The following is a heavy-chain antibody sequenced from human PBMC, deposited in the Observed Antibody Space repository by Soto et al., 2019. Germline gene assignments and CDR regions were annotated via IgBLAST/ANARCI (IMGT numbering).Heavy chain of an antibody. CDR2: IYPRGGNI. J-gene: IGHJ6*02. D-gene: IGHD6-19*01. CDR3: ARDWIAVAGSISFSQAFPLLDGMDL. CDR1: GYSFVNYY. V-gene: IGHV1-46*01. Sequence: QVHLVQSGAEVKKPGASVKLSCKASGYSFVNYYINWVRQAPGQGLEWMGIIYPRGGNISYAQKFQGRVSMTSVTAATTVYMELTSLRSDDTAVYFCARDWIAVAGSISFSQAFPLLDGMDLWGQGTTVTVSS.